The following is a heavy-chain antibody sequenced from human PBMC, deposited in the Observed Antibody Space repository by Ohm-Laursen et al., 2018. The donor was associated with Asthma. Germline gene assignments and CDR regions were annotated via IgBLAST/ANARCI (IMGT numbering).Heavy chain of an antibody. J-gene: IGHJ4*02. CDR1: GYTLTELS. V-gene: IGHV1-24*01. CDR2: FDPEDGET. Sequence: ASVKVSCKVSGYTLTELSMHWVRQAPGKGLEWMGGFDPEDGETIYAQKFQGRVTMTEDTSTDTAYMELSSLRSEDTAVYYCATDPRGHRWVRELGLDDWGQGTLVTVSS. CDR3: ATDPRGHRWVRELGLDD. D-gene: IGHD1-26*01.